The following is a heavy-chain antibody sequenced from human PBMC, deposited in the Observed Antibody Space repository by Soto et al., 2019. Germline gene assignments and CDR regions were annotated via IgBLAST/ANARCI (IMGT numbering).Heavy chain of an antibody. J-gene: IGHJ6*02. V-gene: IGHV1-69*01. Sequence: QVQLVQSGAEVKKPGSSVKVSCKASGGTSSSYAISWVRQAPGQGLEWMGGIIPIFGTANYAPKFQGRVTNSADESTSTADMELSSVRSEDTAVYYCARQHILVVSATAGYYYYGMDVWGQGTTVTVSS. D-gene: IGHD2-21*01. CDR3: ARQHILVVSATAGYYYYGMDV. CDR2: IIPIFGTA. CDR1: GGTSSSYA.